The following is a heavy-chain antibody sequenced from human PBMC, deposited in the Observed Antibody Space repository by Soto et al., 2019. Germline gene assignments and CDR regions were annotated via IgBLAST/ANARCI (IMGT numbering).Heavy chain of an antibody. Sequence: EVQLVESGGGLVQPGGSLRISCAASGFTFSSYSMNWVRQAPGKGLEWVSYISSSSSTIYYADSVKGRFTISRDNAKNSLYLQMNSLRDEDTAVYYCARGLTIFGVVIHYYYGMDVGGQGTTVTVSS. CDR1: GFTFSSYS. CDR3: ARGLTIFGVVIHYYYGMDV. J-gene: IGHJ6*02. D-gene: IGHD3-3*01. CDR2: ISSSSSTI. V-gene: IGHV3-48*02.